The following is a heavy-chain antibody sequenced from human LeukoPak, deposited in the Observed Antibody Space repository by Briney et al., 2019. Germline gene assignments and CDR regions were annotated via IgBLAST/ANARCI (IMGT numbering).Heavy chain of an antibody. CDR2: ISPNSGGS. CDR3: ARDVGLWLLNRGD. D-gene: IGHD5-24*01. CDR1: GYTFTGYY. V-gene: IGHV1-2*06. J-gene: IGHJ4*02. Sequence: ASVKVSCKASGYTFTGYYMHWVRQAPGQGLEWIGRISPNSGGSNYAQKFQGRVTMTRDTSIRTAYMELSRLRSDDTAVYYCARDVGLWLLNRGDWGQGTLVTVSS.